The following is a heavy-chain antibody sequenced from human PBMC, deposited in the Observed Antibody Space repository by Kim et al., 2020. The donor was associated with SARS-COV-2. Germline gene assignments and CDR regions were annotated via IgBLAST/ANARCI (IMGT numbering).Heavy chain of an antibody. J-gene: IGHJ6*02. D-gene: IGHD2-2*02. Sequence: ASVKVSCKASGYTFTGYYMHWVRQAPGQGLEWMGWINPNSGGTNYAQKFQGRVTMTRDTSISTAYMELSRLRSDDTAVYYCAREGVEYCSSTSCYTAYYYYYGMDVWGQGTTVTVSS. CDR1: GYTFTGYY. CDR3: AREGVEYCSSTSCYTAYYYYYGMDV. CDR2: INPNSGGT. V-gene: IGHV1-2*02.